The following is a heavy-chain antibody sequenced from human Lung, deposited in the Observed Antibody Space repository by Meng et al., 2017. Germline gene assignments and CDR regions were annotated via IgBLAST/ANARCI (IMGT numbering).Heavy chain of an antibody. D-gene: IGHD4-11*01. J-gene: IGHJ4*02. Sequence: QVQLQHWGAGLLKPSETLSLTCVVSGGSFSDYYWSWIRLPPGKGLEWIGEINHSGSTNYNPSLESRATISVDTSQNNLSLKLSSVTAADSAVYYCARGPTTMAHDFDYWGQGTLVTVSS. V-gene: IGHV4-34*01. CDR1: GGSFSDYY. CDR2: INHSGST. CDR3: ARGPTTMAHDFDY.